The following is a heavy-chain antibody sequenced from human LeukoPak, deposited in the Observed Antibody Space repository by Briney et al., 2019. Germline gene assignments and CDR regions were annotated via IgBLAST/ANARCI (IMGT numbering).Heavy chain of an antibody. Sequence: GGSLRLSCAASGFTFSSYSMNWVRQAPGKGLEWVSSISSSSSYIYYADSVKGRFTISRDNAENSLYLQMNSLRAEDTAVYYCARDHYNFWSGNDYWGQGTLVTVSS. D-gene: IGHD3/OR15-3a*01. V-gene: IGHV3-21*01. J-gene: IGHJ4*02. CDR3: ARDHYNFWSGNDY. CDR2: ISSSSSYI. CDR1: GFTFSSYS.